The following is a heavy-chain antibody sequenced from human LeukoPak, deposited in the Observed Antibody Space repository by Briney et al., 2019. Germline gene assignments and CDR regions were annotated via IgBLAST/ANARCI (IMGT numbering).Heavy chain of an antibody. Sequence: SETLSLTCTVSGGSISSYYWSWIRQPAGKGLEWNGSIYYSGTTYYNPSLKSRVTISVDTSKNQFSLKLSSVTAADTAVYYSVAGPYYYYHMDVWGQGTTVTVSS. CDR2: IYYSGTT. CDR1: GGSISSYY. CDR3: VAGPYYYYHMDV. J-gene: IGHJ6*02. V-gene: IGHV4-4*07. D-gene: IGHD6-19*01.